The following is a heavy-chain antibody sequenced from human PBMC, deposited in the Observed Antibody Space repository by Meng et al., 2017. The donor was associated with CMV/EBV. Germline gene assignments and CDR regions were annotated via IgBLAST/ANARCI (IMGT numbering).Heavy chain of an antibody. CDR1: GGSVSSGSYY. CDR3: ASGLRGSGITKRFLEWLPMAY. V-gene: IGHV3-53*01. CDR2: IYSGRST. Sequence: ETLSLTCTVYGGSVSSGSYYWSWIRQPPGKGLEWVSVIYSGRSTYYADSVKGRFTISRDNSKNTLYLQMNSLRAEDTAVYYCASGLRGSGITKRFLEWLPMAYWGQGTLVTVSS. J-gene: IGHJ4*02. D-gene: IGHD3-3*01.